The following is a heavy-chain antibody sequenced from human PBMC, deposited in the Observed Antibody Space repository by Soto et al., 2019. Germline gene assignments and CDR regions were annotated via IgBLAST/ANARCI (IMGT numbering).Heavy chain of an antibody. V-gene: IGHV3-30-3*01. Sequence: GGSLRLSCAASGFTFSSYAMHWVRQAPGKGLEWVAVISYDGSDKYYADSVKGRFTISRDNSKNPLYLQMNSLRAEDTAVYYCARGQYYHFWSGYFTDYGMDVWGKGTTVTVS. J-gene: IGHJ6*04. CDR1: GFTFSSYA. CDR2: ISYDGSDK. CDR3: ARGQYYHFWSGYFTDYGMDV. D-gene: IGHD3-3*01.